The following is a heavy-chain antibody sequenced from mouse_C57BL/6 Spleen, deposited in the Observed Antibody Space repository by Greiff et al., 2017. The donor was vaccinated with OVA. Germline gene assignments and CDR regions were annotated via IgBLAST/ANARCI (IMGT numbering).Heavy chain of an antibody. CDR3: ARTVVGYAMDY. CDR2: ISYDGSN. CDR1: GYSITSGYY. V-gene: IGHV3-6*01. J-gene: IGHJ4*01. D-gene: IGHD1-1*01. Sequence: EVQLVESGPGLVKPSQSLSLTCSVTGYSITSGYYWNWIRQFPGNKLEWMGYISYDGSNNYNPSLKNRISITRDTSKNQFFLKLNSVTTEDTATYYCARTVVGYAMDYWGQGTSVTVSS.